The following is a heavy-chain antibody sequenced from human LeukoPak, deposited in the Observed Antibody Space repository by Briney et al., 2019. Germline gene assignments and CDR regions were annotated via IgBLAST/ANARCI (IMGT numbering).Heavy chain of an antibody. CDR3: ARREGAPGYFDY. J-gene: IGHJ4*02. D-gene: IGHD3-16*01. CDR2: IYHSGST. Sequence: SETLSLTCAVSGYSISSGYYWGWIRQPPGKGLEWIGSIYHSGSTYYNPSLKSRVTISVDTSKNQFSLKLSSVTAADTAVYYCARREGAPGYFDYWGQGTLVTVSS. CDR1: GYSISSGYY. V-gene: IGHV4-38-2*01.